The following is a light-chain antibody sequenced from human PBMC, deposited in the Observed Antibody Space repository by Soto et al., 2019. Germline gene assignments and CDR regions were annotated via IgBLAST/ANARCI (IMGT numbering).Light chain of an antibody. CDR3: QQRSNWPPLT. V-gene: IGKV3-11*01. CDR1: QSVSSY. J-gene: IGKJ4*01. CDR2: DVS. Sequence: EIVLTQSPATLSLSPGERATLSCRASQSVSSYLAWYQQKPGQAPRLLIYDVSNRATGIPARFSGSGSGTDFTLTINSLEPEDFAVYYCQQRSNWPPLTFGGGTKLEIK.